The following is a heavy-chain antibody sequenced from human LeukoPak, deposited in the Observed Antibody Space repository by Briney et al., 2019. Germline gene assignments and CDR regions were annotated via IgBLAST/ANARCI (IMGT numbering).Heavy chain of an antibody. Sequence: GGSLRLSCAASGFSFRSYTMNWVRQAPGKGLEWVAVISYDGSNKYYADSVKGRFTISRDNSKNTLYLQMNSLRAEDTAVYYCARDLSPSFGVIVVVPAALLNDAFDIWGHGTMVTVSS. CDR1: GFSFRSYT. V-gene: IGHV3-30-3*01. CDR2: ISYDGSNK. D-gene: IGHD2-2*01. J-gene: IGHJ3*02. CDR3: ARDLSPSFGVIVVVPAALLNDAFDI.